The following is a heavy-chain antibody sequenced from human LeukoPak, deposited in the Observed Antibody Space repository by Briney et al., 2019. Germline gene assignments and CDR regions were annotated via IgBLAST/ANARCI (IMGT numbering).Heavy chain of an antibody. CDR3: ARMNSDYYPYFFDY. J-gene: IGHJ4*02. Sequence: SETLSLTCAVYGGSFSGYYWSWIRQPPGKGLEWIGEINHSGSTNYNPSLKSRVTISVDTSKNQFSLKLSSVTAADTAVYYCARMNSDYYPYFFDYWGQGTLVTVSS. CDR2: INHSGST. V-gene: IGHV4-34*01. D-gene: IGHD4-11*01. CDR1: GGSFSGYY.